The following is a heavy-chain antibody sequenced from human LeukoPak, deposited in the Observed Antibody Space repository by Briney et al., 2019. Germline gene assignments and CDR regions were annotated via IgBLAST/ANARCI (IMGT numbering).Heavy chain of an antibody. D-gene: IGHD6-19*01. CDR3: AKGSSSGWYSSYFDY. CDR1: GFTFSSYA. V-gene: IGHV3-23*01. Sequence: GGSLRLSCTAPGFTFSSYAMIWVRQAPGKGLEWVSAIISNSGSTYYADSVKGRFTISRDNSKNTLYLQMNSLRAEDTAVYFCAKGSSSGWYSSYFDYWGQGTLVTVSS. J-gene: IGHJ4*02. CDR2: IISNSGST.